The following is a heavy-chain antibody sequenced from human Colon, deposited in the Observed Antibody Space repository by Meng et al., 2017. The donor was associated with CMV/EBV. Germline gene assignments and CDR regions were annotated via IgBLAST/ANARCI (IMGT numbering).Heavy chain of an antibody. CDR3: AKEGVAKYYFDY. Sequence: LSLTCAASGFTFDDDAMHWVRQAPGKGLEWVSSISWNSGAIGYADSVKGRFTISRDNAKNSLYLQMNSLRAEDTALYYCAKEGVAKYYFDYWGQGTLVTVSS. J-gene: IGHJ4*02. CDR1: GFTFDDDA. V-gene: IGHV3-9*01. D-gene: IGHD2-15*01. CDR2: ISWNSGAI.